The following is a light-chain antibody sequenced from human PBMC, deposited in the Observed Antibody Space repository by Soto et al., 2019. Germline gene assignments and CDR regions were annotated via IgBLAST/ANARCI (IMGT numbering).Light chain of an antibody. Sequence: ETLMTQSPANLSLSPGETATLSCRARQSISNNLAWYQQKLGQAPRLLIYDASNRATGIPARFSGSGSGTDFSLTISSLEPEDFAVYYCQQRSNWPITFGLGTRLEIK. J-gene: IGKJ5*01. CDR1: QSISNN. CDR2: DAS. V-gene: IGKV3-11*01. CDR3: QQRSNWPIT.